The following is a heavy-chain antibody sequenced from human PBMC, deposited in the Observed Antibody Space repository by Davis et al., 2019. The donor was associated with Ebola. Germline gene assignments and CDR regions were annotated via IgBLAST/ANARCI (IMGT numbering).Heavy chain of an antibody. CDR2: INTNTKNP. V-gene: IGHV7-4-1*02. CDR1: GYTFTSYA. Sequence: AASVKVSCKASGYTFTSYAMSWVRQAPGQGLEWMGWINTNTKNPTYAQAFTGRFVFSLDTSVNTAYLQISNLKAEDTAVYYCAREGGGSDYWGQGTLVTVSS. D-gene: IGHD3-16*01. CDR3: AREGGGSDY. J-gene: IGHJ4*02.